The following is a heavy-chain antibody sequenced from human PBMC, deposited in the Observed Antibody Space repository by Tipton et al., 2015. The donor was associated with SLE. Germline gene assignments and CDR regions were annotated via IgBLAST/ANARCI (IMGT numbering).Heavy chain of an antibody. V-gene: IGHV4-59*01. J-gene: IGHJ4*03. Sequence: TLSLTCTVSGGSISGDHWTWIRQPPGKGLEWIGYIYYTGATNYNPSLRSRVTISLDRSKNQFSLKLDSVTADDTAVYYCARSVGTYYYPGMGVWGQGTLVTVSA. CDR2: IYYTGAT. CDR1: GGSISGDH. D-gene: IGHD3-10*01. CDR3: ARSVGTYYYPGMGV.